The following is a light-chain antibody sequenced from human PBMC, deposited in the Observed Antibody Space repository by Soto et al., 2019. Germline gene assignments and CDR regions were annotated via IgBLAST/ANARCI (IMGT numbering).Light chain of an antibody. J-gene: IGKJ1*01. V-gene: IGKV3-15*01. CDR3: QQYFEWPPMT. Sequence: EVVMTQSPATLSVSPGERATLSCRASETVATNLAWYQQKPGQAPRLLISGASTRAAGISYRFRGSGSGTEFTLTISSLLSEDSAIYYCQQYFEWPPMTFGQGTKVEI. CDR2: GAS. CDR1: ETVATN.